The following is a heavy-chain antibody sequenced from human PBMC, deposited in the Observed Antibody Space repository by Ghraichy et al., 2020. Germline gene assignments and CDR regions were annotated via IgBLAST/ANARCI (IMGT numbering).Heavy chain of an antibody. V-gene: IGHV3-48*02. CDR2: ITRSSSFK. J-gene: IGHJ6*02. CDR1: GLSDYS. D-gene: IGHD4-23*01. CDR3: ARGSSVVRFYYYDGMDV. Sequence: GGSLRLSCVGSGLSDYSMNWVRPSPGKGMEWISYITRSSSFKSYADSVKGRFTISRDNAQNSLYLQMNSLRDEDTAVYYCARGSSVVRFYYYDGMDVWGQVTTITVSS.